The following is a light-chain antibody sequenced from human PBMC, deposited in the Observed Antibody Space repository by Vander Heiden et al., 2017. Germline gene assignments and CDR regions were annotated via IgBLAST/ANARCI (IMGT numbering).Light chain of an antibody. J-gene: IGLJ2*01. V-gene: IGLV3-1*01. CDR3: QAWDSSTGV. CDR2: QDS. CDR1: KLGDKY. Sequence: SYELTQPPSVSVSPGQTASITCSGDKLGDKYACWYQQKPGQSPVLVIYQDSKRPSGIPVRFSGSNSGTTATLTIGGTQAVDEADYYCQAWDSSTGVFGGGTKLTVL.